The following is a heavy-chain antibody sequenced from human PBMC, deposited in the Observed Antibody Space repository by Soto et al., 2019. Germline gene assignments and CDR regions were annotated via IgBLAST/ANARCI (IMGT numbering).Heavy chain of an antibody. J-gene: IGHJ4*02. Sequence: QVQLVQSGAEVKKPGSSVKVTCKASGGTFNSYAISWVRQAPGQGLEWMGGIIPIFGTANYAQKFQGRVTITADESTSTAYMELSSLRSEDTAVYYCARVSGYSSGWYYYDYWGQGTLVTVSS. CDR2: IIPIFGTA. CDR3: ARVSGYSSGWYYYDY. CDR1: GGTFNSYA. D-gene: IGHD6-19*01. V-gene: IGHV1-69*01.